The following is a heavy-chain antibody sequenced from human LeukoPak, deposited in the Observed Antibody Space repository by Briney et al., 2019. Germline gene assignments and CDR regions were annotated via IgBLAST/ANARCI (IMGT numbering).Heavy chain of an antibody. J-gene: IGHJ6*03. V-gene: IGHV5-51*01. CDR2: IYPGDSDT. CDR1: GYSFTSYW. D-gene: IGHD1-26*01. CDR3: ARQVLYSGSYSYYYYYMDV. Sequence: GESLKISCKGSGYSFTSYWIGWVRQMPGKGLEWMGIIYPGDSDTRYSPSFQGQVTISADKSIGTAYLQWSSLKASDTAMYYCARQVLYSGSYSYYYYYMDVWGKGTTVTVSS.